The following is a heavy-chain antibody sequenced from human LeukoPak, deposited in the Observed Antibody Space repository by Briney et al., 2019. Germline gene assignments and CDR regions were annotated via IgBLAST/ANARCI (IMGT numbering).Heavy chain of an antibody. CDR2: ITGSGGNT. J-gene: IGHJ4*02. V-gene: IGHV3-23*01. Sequence: GGSLRLSCAASGFTFSNYAMSWVRQAPGKGLEWVSAITGSGGNTYYADSVKGRFTTSRDKSKNTVFLQMNSLRAEDTAVYYCAKWGDYDVLTGYYVSDYWGQGTLVTVSS. D-gene: IGHD3-9*01. CDR1: GFTFSNYA. CDR3: AKWGDYDVLTGYYVSDY.